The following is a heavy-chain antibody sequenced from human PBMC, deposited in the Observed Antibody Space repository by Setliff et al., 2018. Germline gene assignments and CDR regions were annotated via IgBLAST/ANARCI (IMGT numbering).Heavy chain of an antibody. CDR2: ISAYNGNT. Sequence: ASVKVSCKASGYTFTSYGISWVRQAPGQGLEWMGWISAYNGNTNYAQKLQGRVTMTTDTSTSTAYMELRSLRSDDTAMYYCARDLSTTVMTRSWYYFDYWGQGTLVT. J-gene: IGHJ4*02. CDR1: GYTFTSYG. V-gene: IGHV1-18*01. D-gene: IGHD4-17*01. CDR3: ARDLSTTVMTRSWYYFDY.